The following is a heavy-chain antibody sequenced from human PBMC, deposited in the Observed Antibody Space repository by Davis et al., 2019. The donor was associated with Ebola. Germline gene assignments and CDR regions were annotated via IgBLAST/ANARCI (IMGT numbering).Heavy chain of an antibody. CDR3: ARVDDYVWGSYPHPVDY. J-gene: IGHJ4*02. V-gene: IGHV1-18*01. CDR1: GYTFTSYA. Sequence: ASVKVSCKASGYTFTSYAMHWVRQAPGQRLEWMGWISAYNGNTNYAQKLQGRVTMTTDTSTSTAYMELRSLRSDDTAVYYCARVDDYVWGSYPHPVDYWGQGTLVTVSS. D-gene: IGHD3-16*02. CDR2: ISAYNGNT.